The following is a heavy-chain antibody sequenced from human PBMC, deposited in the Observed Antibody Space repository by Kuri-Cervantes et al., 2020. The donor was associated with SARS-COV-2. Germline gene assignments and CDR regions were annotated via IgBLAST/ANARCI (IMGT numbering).Heavy chain of an antibody. D-gene: IGHD2-8*01. CDR3: ARVRDIVLMVYAIRGWFDP. CDR1: GGSISSYY. CDR2: IYYSGST. Sequence: SETLSLTCTVSGGSISSYYWSWTRQPPGKGLEWIGYIYYSGSTNYNPSLKSRVTISVDKSKNQFSLKLSSVTAADTAVYYCARVRDIVLMVYAIRGWFDPWGQGTLVTVSS. V-gene: IGHV4-59*12. J-gene: IGHJ5*02.